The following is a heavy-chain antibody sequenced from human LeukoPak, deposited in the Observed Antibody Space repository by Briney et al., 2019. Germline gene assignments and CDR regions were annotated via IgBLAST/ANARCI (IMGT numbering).Heavy chain of an antibody. J-gene: IGHJ4*02. V-gene: IGHV4-61*02. CDR1: GGSISSGSYY. Sequence: SQTLSLTCTVSGGSISSGSYYWSWIRQPAGKGLEWIGRIYTSGSTNYNPSLKSRVTISVDTSKNQFSLKLSSVTAADTAVYYCAGGLTYLFDYWGQGTLVTVSS. CDR2: IYTSGST. D-gene: IGHD6-19*01. CDR3: AGGLTYLFDY.